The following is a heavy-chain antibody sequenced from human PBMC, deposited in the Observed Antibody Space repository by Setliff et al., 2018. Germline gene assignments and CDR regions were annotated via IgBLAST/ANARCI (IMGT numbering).Heavy chain of an antibody. CDR1: GFTFSDYY. D-gene: IGHD5-12*01. CDR3: ARYRLGDGWLRFQSARGMDF. J-gene: IGHJ6*02. Sequence: PGGSLRLSCAASGFTFSDYYMSWNRKAPGKGLEWVAVIAYDGSNNYYADSVKGRFPISRVNSKNTPYQQMISLRAEDTAVYYCARYRLGDGWLRFQSARGMDFWGQGTTVTVSS. V-gene: IGHV3-30-3*01. CDR2: IAYDGSNN.